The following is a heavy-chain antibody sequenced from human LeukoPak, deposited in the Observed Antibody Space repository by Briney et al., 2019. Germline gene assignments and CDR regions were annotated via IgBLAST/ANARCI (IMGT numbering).Heavy chain of an antibody. CDR2: IYYSGST. CDR3: AMQRGGDYVDY. Sequence: PSETLSPTCAVYGGSFSGYYWSWIRQPPGKGLEWIGYIYYSGSTYYNPSLKSRVTISVDTSKNQFSLKLSSVTAADTAVYYCAMQRGGDYVDYWGQGTLVTVSS. CDR1: GGSFSGYY. J-gene: IGHJ4*02. D-gene: IGHD3-16*01. V-gene: IGHV4-59*06.